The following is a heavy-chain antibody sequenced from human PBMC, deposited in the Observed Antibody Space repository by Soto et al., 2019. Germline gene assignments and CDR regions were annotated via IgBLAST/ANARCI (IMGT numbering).Heavy chain of an antibody. Sequence: GASVKVSCKASGYTFTSYAMHWVRQAPGQRLEWMGWINAGNGNTKYSQKFQGRVTITRDTSASTAYMELSSLRSEDTAVYYCASDRLGSSSWYNWFDPWGQGTLVTVFS. CDR2: INAGNGNT. J-gene: IGHJ5*02. D-gene: IGHD6-13*01. CDR3: ASDRLGSSSWYNWFDP. V-gene: IGHV1-3*01. CDR1: GYTFTSYA.